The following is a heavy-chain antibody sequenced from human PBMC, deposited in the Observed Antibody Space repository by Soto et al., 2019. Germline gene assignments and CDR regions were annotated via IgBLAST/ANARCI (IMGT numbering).Heavy chain of an antibody. Sequence: PGGSMRLSCTAAGFTISNYAMNWVSQAPGKGLDWVSAISNNGASTYYADSVKGRFTIFRDNSKDTLYLQMNSLRADDTAVYYCAKYDNNEYPTVPWGQGTLVTVSS. CDR3: AKYDNNEYPTVP. J-gene: IGHJ5*02. D-gene: IGHD3-22*01. CDR2: ISNNGAST. CDR1: GFTISNYA. V-gene: IGHV3-23*01.